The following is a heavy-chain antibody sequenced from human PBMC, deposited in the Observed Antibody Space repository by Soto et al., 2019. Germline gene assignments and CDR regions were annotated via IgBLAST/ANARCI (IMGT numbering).Heavy chain of an antibody. D-gene: IGHD3-3*01. V-gene: IGHV3-30*18. Sequence: QVQLVESGGGVVQPGRSLRLSCAASGFTFSSYGMHWVRQAPGKGLEWVAVIYDGSNKYYADSVKGRFTISRDNSKNTLYLQMNRLRAEDTGVYYCAKEVWSGPMDVWGQGTTVTVSS. J-gene: IGHJ6*02. CDR3: AKEVWSGPMDV. CDR2: IYDGSNK. CDR1: GFTFSSYG.